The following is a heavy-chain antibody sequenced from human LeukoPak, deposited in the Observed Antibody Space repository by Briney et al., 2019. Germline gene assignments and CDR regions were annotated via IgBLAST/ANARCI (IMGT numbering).Heavy chain of an antibody. CDR2: IYYSGST. D-gene: IGHD6-13*01. CDR1: GGSISSYY. CDR3: ARAIPGYSSSWFPANWFDP. Sequence: SETLSLTCTVSGGSISSYYWSWIRQPPGKGLEWIGYIYYSGSTNYNPSPKSRVTISVDTSKNQFSLKLSSVSAADTAVYYCARAIPGYSSSWFPANWFDPWGQGTLVTVSS. J-gene: IGHJ5*02. V-gene: IGHV4-59*01.